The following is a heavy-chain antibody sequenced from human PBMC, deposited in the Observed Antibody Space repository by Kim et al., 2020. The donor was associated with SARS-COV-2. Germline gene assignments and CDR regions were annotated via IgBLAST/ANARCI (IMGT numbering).Heavy chain of an antibody. V-gene: IGHV7-4-1*02. CDR3: ASPSAVAGEGYFHYGMDV. CDR2: INTNTGNP. Sequence: ASVKVSCKASGYTFTSSAINWVRQAPGQGLEWMGWINTNTGNPTYAQDFTGRFVFSLDTSVSTAYLQIISLKAEDTAVYYCASPSAVAGEGYFHYGMDVWGQGTTITVSS. D-gene: IGHD6-19*01. J-gene: IGHJ6*02. CDR1: GYTFTSSA.